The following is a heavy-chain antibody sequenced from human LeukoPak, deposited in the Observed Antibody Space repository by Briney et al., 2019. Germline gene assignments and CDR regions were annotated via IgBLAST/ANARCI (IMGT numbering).Heavy chain of an antibody. CDR3: ARALRINWYFDL. V-gene: IGHV1-69*13. CDR2: IIPIFGTA. D-gene: IGHD3-16*01. CDR1: GGIFSSYA. J-gene: IGHJ2*01. Sequence: SVKVSCKSSGGIFSSYAISWVRQAPGQGLEWMGGIIPIFGTANYAQKFQGRVTITADESTSTAYMELSSLRSEDTAVYYCARALRINWYFDLWGRGTLVTVSS.